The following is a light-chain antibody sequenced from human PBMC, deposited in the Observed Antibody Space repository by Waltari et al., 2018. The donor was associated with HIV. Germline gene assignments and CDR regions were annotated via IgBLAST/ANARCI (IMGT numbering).Light chain of an antibody. V-gene: IGLV3-27*01. CDR2: KDS. Sequence: SYELTQPSSVSVSPGQTARITCPGAALTTTYAHWFQQKPGQAPLLVISKDSERPSGIPERFSGSSSGTTVTLTINGAQVEDEADYYCYSAADNNRGVFGGGTKLTVL. CDR1: ALTTTY. J-gene: IGLJ2*01. CDR3: YSAADNNRGV.